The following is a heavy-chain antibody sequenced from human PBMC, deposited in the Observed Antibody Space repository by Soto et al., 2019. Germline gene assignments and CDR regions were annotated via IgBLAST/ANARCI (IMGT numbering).Heavy chain of an antibody. Sequence: SVKFSSKVSGYTITELSVHCVRQAPEKGGERMGGFDYEDGEAINAQKFLGKVTMTENTSTDTAYMGLSSMRSEDTAVYYCATETPLYPVETDYYDSSGDLLTLGQGTLVTVSS. D-gene: IGHD3-22*01. CDR1: GYTITELS. CDR2: FDYEDGEA. J-gene: IGHJ5*02. V-gene: IGHV1-24*01. CDR3: ATETPLYPVETDYYDSSGDLLT.